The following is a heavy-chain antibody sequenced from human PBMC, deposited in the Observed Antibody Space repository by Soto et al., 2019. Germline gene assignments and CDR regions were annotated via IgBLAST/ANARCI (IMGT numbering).Heavy chain of an antibody. D-gene: IGHD3-9*01. CDR2: IYYSGST. CDR3: ARLGFDGASRYFDY. Sequence: SETLSLTCTVSGGSISSSTYYWGWIRQSPGKGLEWIGSIYYSGSTYYNPSLKSRVTISVDTSKNQVSLKLSSVTAADTAVYYCARLGFDGASRYFDYWGQGTLVTVSS. J-gene: IGHJ4*02. V-gene: IGHV4-39*01. CDR1: GGSISSSTYY.